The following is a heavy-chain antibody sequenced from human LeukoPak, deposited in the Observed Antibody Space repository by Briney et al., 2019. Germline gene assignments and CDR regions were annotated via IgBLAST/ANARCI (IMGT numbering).Heavy chain of an antibody. CDR1: GITFSTFA. CDR3: AKDRRSYYYDSSGYCFDY. CDR2: ISGSGGST. V-gene: IGHV3-23*01. J-gene: IGHJ4*02. D-gene: IGHD3-22*01. Sequence: GGSLRLSCAVSGITFSTFAMSWVRQAPGKGLEWVSGISGSGGSTYYADSVKGRFTISRDNSKNTLYLQMNSLRAEDTAVYYCAKDRRSYYYDSSGYCFDYWGQGTLVTVSS.